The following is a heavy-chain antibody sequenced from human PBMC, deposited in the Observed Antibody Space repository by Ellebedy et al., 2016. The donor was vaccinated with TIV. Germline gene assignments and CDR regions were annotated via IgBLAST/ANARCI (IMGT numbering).Heavy chain of an antibody. D-gene: IGHD3-22*01. CDR1: GYTFTSYY. Sequence: ASVKVSCXASGYTFTSYYMHWVRQAPGQGLEWMGIINPSGGSTSYAQKFQGRVTMTRDTSTSTVYMELSSLRSEDTAVYYCARGVIPLRYDSSGPQLYYYYYGMDVWGQGTTVTVSS. J-gene: IGHJ6*02. CDR2: INPSGGST. CDR3: ARGVIPLRYDSSGPQLYYYYYGMDV. V-gene: IGHV1-46*01.